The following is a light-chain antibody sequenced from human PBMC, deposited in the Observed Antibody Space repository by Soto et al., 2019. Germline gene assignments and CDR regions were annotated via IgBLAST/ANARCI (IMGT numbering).Light chain of an antibody. CDR3: QQADSLPLT. J-gene: IGKJ4*01. CDR1: QGISSW. CDR2: AAS. V-gene: IGKV1D-12*01. Sequence: DIQMTQSPSSLSASVGDRVIIACRASQGISSWIAWYQQKPGEAPKLLIYAASRLHSGVPSRFSGSGSGTDFTLTISSLQPEDFATYYCQQADSLPLTFGGGTKVEIK.